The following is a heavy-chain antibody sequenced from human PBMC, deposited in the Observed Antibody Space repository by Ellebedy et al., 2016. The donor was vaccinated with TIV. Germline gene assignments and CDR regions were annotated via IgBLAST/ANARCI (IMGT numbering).Heavy chain of an antibody. D-gene: IGHD3-9*01. Sequence: PGGSLRLSCAASGFTFSSYVMHWVRQAPGKGLEWVADMSYDGSNKYYADSVKGRFTISRDNSKNTLFLQMNSLRAEDTAVYYCARDPRASAYYHISYGMDVWGQGTTVTVSS. CDR3: ARDPRASAYYHISYGMDV. J-gene: IGHJ6*02. V-gene: IGHV3-30*04. CDR1: GFTFSSYV. CDR2: MSYDGSNK.